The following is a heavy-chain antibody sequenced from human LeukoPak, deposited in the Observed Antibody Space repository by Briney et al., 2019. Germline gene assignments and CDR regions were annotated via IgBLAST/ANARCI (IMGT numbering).Heavy chain of an antibody. D-gene: IGHD3-22*01. V-gene: IGHV4-61*02. CDR3: ASDYYDSSGYHF. CDR1: GGSISSGSYY. Sequence: SQTLSLTCSVSGGSISSGSYYWSWIRQLAENGLEWIGRIHTSGNTNYNPSLKSRVTISVDRSKNQFSLKLSSVTAADTAVYYCASDYYDSSGYHFWGQGTLVTVSS. J-gene: IGHJ4*02. CDR2: IHTSGNT.